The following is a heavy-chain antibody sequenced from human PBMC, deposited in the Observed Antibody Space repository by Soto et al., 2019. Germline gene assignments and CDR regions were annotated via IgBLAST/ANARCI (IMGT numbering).Heavy chain of an antibody. CDR3: ARLFGSGSYYFDY. Sequence: QLQLQESGPGLVKPSETLSLTCTVSDGSVSDSRYYWGWIRQPPGKGLEWIGIIYYSGNTYYNPTLKSRVTISVDTSKNQFSLWLSSVTAADTAVYYCARLFGSGSYYFDYWGQGALVTVSS. D-gene: IGHD3-10*01. V-gene: IGHV4-39*01. J-gene: IGHJ4*02. CDR1: DGSVSDSRYY. CDR2: IYYSGNT.